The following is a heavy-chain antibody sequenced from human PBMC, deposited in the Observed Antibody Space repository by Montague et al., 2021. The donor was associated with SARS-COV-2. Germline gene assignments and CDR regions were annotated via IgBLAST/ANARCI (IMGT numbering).Heavy chain of an antibody. D-gene: IGHD5-12*01. CDR2: IYATGST. V-gene: IGHV4-4*07. CDR1: GESISGFY. Sequence: SETLSLTCTVSGESISGFYWNWIRQPAGKGSEWIGRIYATGSTNYNPSLKSRVTISGDTSRNQFSLRLTSVTAADTAMYYCARAVIYGGYAFAYFDFWGQGVLVTVSS. CDR3: ARAVIYGGYAFAYFDF. J-gene: IGHJ4*02.